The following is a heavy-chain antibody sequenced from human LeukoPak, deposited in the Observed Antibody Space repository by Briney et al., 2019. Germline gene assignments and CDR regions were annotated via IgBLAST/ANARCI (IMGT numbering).Heavy chain of an antibody. J-gene: IGHJ4*02. V-gene: IGHV3-7*01. Sequence: GGSLRLSCAASGFTFSGFSMSSVRQSPTKGLEWVANIKQDGSERYYVDSVKGRFTISRDNAKNSLSLQMNNLRVEDTAVYYCARAGSHWHYVYWGQGTVVTVSS. CDR1: GFTFSGFS. D-gene: IGHD3-10*01. CDR2: IKQDGSER. CDR3: ARAGSHWHYVY.